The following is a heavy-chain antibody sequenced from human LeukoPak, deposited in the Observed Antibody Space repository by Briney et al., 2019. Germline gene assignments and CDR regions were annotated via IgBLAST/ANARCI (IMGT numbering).Heavy chain of an antibody. D-gene: IGHD6-19*01. V-gene: IGHV3-23*01. Sequence: GGSLRLSCAASGFTFSNYAMTWVRQAPGTGLEWVSSISDSGTGTFYADSVKGRFTISRDNSKNTLYLQMNSLKAEDTAVYFCAKGYTTTGIRTVASDYWGQGTLVTVSS. CDR3: AKGYTTTGIRTVASDY. CDR1: GFTFSNYA. CDR2: ISDSGTGT. J-gene: IGHJ4*02.